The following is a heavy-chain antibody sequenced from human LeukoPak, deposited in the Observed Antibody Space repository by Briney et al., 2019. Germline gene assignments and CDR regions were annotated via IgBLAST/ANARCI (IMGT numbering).Heavy chain of an antibody. CDR2: ISGSGNDI. CDR1: GFIFSAYY. D-gene: IGHD3/OR15-3a*01. Sequence: GGSLRLSCATSGFIFSAYYMSWIRQAPGKGLEWVSYISGSGNDISYADSAKGRFTISRDNAKGSLYLQMNSLKAADTAMYYCGTHAGRTGSDDWGQGTLVTVSS. J-gene: IGHJ4*02. V-gene: IGHV3-11*01. CDR3: GTHAGRTGSDD.